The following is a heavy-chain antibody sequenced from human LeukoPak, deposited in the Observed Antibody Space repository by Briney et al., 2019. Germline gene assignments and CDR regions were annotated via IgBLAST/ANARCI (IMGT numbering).Heavy chain of an antibody. D-gene: IGHD6-13*01. V-gene: IGHV4-39*01. Sequence: PSETLSLTCTVSGGSISSGSYYYWGWIRQPPGKGLEWIGSIYFSGNTYYNPSLKSRVTISVDTSKNQFSLKLNSVTAPDTAVYYCSRQGDLAAAGTIHFLHWGQGTLVTVSS. CDR1: GGSISSGSYYY. CDR2: IYFSGNT. J-gene: IGHJ1*01. CDR3: SRQGDLAAAGTIHFLH.